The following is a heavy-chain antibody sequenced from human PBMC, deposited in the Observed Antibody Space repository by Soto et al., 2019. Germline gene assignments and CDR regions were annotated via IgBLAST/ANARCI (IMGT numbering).Heavy chain of an antibody. CDR1: GYTFTNYY. J-gene: IGHJ4*02. Sequence: QVQLVQSGAEVKRPGASVKVSCKASGYTFTNYYMHWVRQAPGQGLEWMGVIHYSGATPTYAQKCQGRVTMARDTSTSTVYGELSSLTSEDTAVYYCARGGPDLATIGIFDYWGQGTLVTVSS. D-gene: IGHD3-16*01. CDR3: ARGGPDLATIGIFDY. CDR2: IHYSGATP. V-gene: IGHV1-46*01.